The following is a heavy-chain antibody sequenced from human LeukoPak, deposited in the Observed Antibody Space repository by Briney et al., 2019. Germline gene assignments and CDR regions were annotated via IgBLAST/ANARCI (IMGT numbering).Heavy chain of an antibody. V-gene: IGHV1-24*01. CDR3: ARSSVGYYDSSGYYLGFDY. D-gene: IGHD3-22*01. CDR1: GYTLTELS. CDR2: FDPEDGET. Sequence: ASVKVSCKVSGYTLTELSMHWVRQAPGKGLEWMGGFDPEDGETIYAQKFQGRVTMTEDTSTDTAYMELSSLRSEDTAVYYCARSSVGYYDSSGYYLGFDYWGQGTLVTVSS. J-gene: IGHJ4*02.